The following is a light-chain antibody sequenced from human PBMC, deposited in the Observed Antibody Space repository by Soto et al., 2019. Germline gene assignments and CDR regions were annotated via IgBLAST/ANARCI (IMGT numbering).Light chain of an antibody. J-gene: IGLJ3*02. Sequence: QSVLTQPPSASGTPGQRVTISCSGSSSNIGSRTVNWYQQLPGTAPKLLIYRDNQRPSGVPERFSGSKSGASASLAISGLQSEDEADYYCAAWDGSLNGGVFGGGTQLTVL. CDR3: AAWDGSLNGGV. V-gene: IGLV1-44*01. CDR2: RDN. CDR1: SSNIGSRT.